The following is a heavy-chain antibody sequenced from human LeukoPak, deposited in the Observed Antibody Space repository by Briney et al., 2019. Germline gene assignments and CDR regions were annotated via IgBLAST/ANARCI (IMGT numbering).Heavy chain of an antibody. V-gene: IGHV1-2*02. CDR3: ARDRKSIAARPYYMDV. Sequence: GASVKVSCKASGYTFTGYYMHWVRQAPGQGLEWMGWINPNSGGTNYAQKFQDRVSMTRDTSISTAYMELSRLRSDDTAVYYCARDRKSIAARPYYMDVWGKGTTVTVSS. D-gene: IGHD6-6*01. J-gene: IGHJ6*03. CDR2: INPNSGGT. CDR1: GYTFTGYY.